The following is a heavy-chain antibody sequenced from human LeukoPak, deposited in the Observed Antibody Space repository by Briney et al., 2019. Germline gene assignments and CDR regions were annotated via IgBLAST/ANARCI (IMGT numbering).Heavy chain of an antibody. V-gene: IGHV4-39*07. CDR3: AKPRRAGDYFDY. Sequence: SETLSLTCTVSGGSISSSSYYWGWIRQPPGKGLEWIGSIYYSGSTYYNPSLKSRVTISVDTSKNQFSLKLSSVTAADTAVYYCAKPRRAGDYFDYWGQGTLVTVSS. CDR1: GGSISSSSYY. CDR2: IYYSGST. D-gene: IGHD1-14*01. J-gene: IGHJ4*02.